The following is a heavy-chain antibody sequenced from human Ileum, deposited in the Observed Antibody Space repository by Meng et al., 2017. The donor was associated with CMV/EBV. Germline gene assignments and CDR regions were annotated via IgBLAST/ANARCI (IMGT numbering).Heavy chain of an antibody. CDR3: TKYCGGDCYRGND. V-gene: IGHV3-30*18. CDR1: GFTFSSFG. D-gene: IGHD2-21*02. Sequence: GAFGFTFSSFGMHWVRQAPGKGLEWVAGISYDGSYIRYADSVRGRFTISRDNSKSTLFLQMNSLRPEDTAVYYSTKYCGGDCYRGNDWGQGTLVTVSS. J-gene: IGHJ4*02. CDR2: ISYDGSYI.